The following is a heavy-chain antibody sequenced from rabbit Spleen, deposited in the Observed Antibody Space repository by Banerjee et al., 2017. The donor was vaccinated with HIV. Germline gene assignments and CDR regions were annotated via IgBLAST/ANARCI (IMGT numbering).Heavy chain of an antibody. CDR1: GVSLNDKDV. D-gene: IGHD4-1*01. J-gene: IGHJ3*01. Sequence: QSLEESGGGLVKPEGSLTLTCKASGVSLNDKDVMCWVRQAPGKGLEWIACINIVTGKSVYASWAKGRFTISSDNAQSTVDLKMTSLTAADTATYFCARAIVPWLGLTRLDLWGQGTLVTVS. CDR2: INIVTGKS. CDR3: ARAIVPWLGLTRLDL. V-gene: IGHV1S43*01.